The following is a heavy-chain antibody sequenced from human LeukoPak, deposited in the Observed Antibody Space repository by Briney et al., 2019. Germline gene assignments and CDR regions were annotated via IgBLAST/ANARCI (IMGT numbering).Heavy chain of an antibody. V-gene: IGHV3-30*04. CDR2: ISYDGSNK. CDR1: GFTFSSYA. Sequence: GRSLRLSCAASGFTFSSYAMHWVRQAPGKGLEWVAVISYDGSNKYYADSVKGRFTISRDNSKNTLYLQMNSLRAEDTAVYYCXTXXXXXSWYGELDYWGQGTLVTVSS. D-gene: IGHD6-13*01. J-gene: IGHJ4*02. CDR3: XTXXXXXSWYGELDY.